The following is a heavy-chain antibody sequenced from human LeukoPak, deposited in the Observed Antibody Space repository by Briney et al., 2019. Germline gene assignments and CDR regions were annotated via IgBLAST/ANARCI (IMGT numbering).Heavy chain of an antibody. D-gene: IGHD2-2*01. CDR2: ISYDGSNK. CDR1: GFTFSSYA. J-gene: IGHJ4*02. V-gene: IGHV3-30-3*02. Sequence: PGGSLRLSCAASGFTFSSYAMHWVRQAPGKGLEWVAVISYDGSNKYYADSVKGRFTISRDNSKNTLYLQMNSLRAEDTAVYYCAKTARSTSCYWGQGTLVTVSS. CDR3: AKTARSTSCY.